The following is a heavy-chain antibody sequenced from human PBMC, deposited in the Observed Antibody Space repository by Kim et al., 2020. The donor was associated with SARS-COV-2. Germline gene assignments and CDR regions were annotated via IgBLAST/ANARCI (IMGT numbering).Heavy chain of an antibody. CDR2: IRSKANSYAT. V-gene: IGHV3-73*01. CDR3: TSLDIVATDGNYYDDYGMDV. D-gene: IGHD5-12*01. J-gene: IGHJ6*01. CDR1: GFTFSGSA. Sequence: GGSLRLSCAASGFTFSGSAMHWVRQASGKGLEWVGRIRSKANSYATAYAASGKGRFTISSDDSKNPAYLQMNSLKTEDTAVCYFTSLDIVATDGNYYDDYGMDVWGQGTTGTVSS.